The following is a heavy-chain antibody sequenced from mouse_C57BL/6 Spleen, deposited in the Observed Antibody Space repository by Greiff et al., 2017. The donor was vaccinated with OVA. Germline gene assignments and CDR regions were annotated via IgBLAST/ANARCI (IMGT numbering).Heavy chain of an antibody. CDR2: IDPSDSYT. D-gene: IGHD2-1*01. CDR3: ARVGNYLYYFDY. CDR1: GYTFTSYW. V-gene: IGHV1-69*01. Sequence: QVQLKQPGAELVMPGASVKLSCKASGYTFTSYWMHWVKQRPGQGLEWIGEIDPSDSYTNYNQKFKGKSTLTVDKSSSTAYMQLSSLTSEDSAVYYCARVGNYLYYFDYWGQGTTLTVSS. J-gene: IGHJ2*01.